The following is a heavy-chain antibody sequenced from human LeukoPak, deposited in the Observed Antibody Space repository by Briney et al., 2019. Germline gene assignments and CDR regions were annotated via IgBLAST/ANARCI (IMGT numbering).Heavy chain of an antibody. CDR3: ARDRGIAAADSFDP. D-gene: IGHD6-13*01. J-gene: IGHJ5*02. V-gene: IGHV1-2*02. CDR2: INPNSGST. Sequence: ASVKVSCKASGYTFTDYYTHWVRQAPGQGLEWMGWINPNSGSTNYAQKFQGRVTMTSDASTSTAYMDLRSLRSDDTAVYYCARDRGIAAADSFDPWGQGTLVTVSS. CDR1: GYTFTDYY.